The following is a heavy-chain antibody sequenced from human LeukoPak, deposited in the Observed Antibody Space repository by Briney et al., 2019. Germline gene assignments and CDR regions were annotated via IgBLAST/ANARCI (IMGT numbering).Heavy chain of an antibody. CDR2: IRSKAYGGTT. CDR3: TRGRRATHDY. CDR1: GFTFGDYS. D-gene: IGHD1-26*01. V-gene: IGHV3-49*04. Sequence: GSLRLSCTASGFTFGDYSMNWVRQAPGKGREWVGFIRSKAYGGTTEYAASVKGRFTISRDDSKSIAYLQMNGLKTEDTAVYYCTRGRRATHDYWGQGTLVTVSS. J-gene: IGHJ4*02.